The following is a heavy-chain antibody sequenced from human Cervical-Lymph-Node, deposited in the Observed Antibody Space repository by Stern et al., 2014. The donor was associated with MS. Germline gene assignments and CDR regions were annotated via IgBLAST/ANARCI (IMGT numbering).Heavy chain of an antibody. CDR3: ARTPTYRFAFDV. CDR2: IDWDDST. D-gene: IGHD3-10*01. V-gene: IGHV2-70*04. J-gene: IGHJ3*01. Sequence: QVTLKESGPALVRPTQTLTLTCTFSGFSLTTTGIRVSWIRPPPGKALEWLARIDWDDSTFYSTSLRTRLIISKDTSKNQVVLTMTNVDPADTATYYCARTPTYRFAFDVWGQGTVVIVSS. CDR1: GFSLTTTGIR.